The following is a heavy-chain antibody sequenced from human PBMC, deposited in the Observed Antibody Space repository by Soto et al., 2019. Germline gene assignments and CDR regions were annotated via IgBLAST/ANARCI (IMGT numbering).Heavy chain of an antibody. CDR2: INPSGGNI. CDR3: GRDGGYQRFDY. J-gene: IGHJ4*02. V-gene: IGHV1-46*03. CDR1: GYTFTTYY. D-gene: IGHD2-2*01. Sequence: QVQLVQSGAEVKKPGASVKVSCKASGYTFTTYYIHWVRQAPGQGLEWIGIINPSGGNITYAQKFQGRVTMTRDTSTSTVYMELSSLRSEDTAVYYCGRDGGYQRFDYWGQGALVTVSP.